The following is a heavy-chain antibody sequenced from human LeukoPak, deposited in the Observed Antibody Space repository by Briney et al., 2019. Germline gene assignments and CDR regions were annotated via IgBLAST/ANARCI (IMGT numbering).Heavy chain of an antibody. CDR3: ASSYTVRGVIWEDY. CDR2: INHSGST. D-gene: IGHD3-10*01. CDR1: GGSFSGYY. J-gene: IGHJ4*02. V-gene: IGHV4-34*01. Sequence: KTSETLSLTCAVYGGSFSGYYWSWIRQPPGKGLEWIGEINHSGSTNYNPSLKSRVTISVDTSKNQFSLKLSSVTAADTAVYYCASSYTVRGVIWEDYWGQGTLVTVSS.